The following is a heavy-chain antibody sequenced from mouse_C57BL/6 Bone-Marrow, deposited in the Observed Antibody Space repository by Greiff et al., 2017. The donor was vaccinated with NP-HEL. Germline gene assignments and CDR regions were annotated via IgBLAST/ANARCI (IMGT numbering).Heavy chain of an antibody. CDR1: GFTFSDYY. CDR2: ISNGGGST. Sequence: VQLKQSGGGLVQPGGSLKLSCAASGFTFSDYYMYWVRQTPEKRLEWVAYISNGGGSTYYPDTVKGRFTISRDNAKNTLYLQMSRLKSEDTAMYYCARSSGSLYYYAMDYWGQGTSVTVSS. CDR3: ARSSGSLYYYAMDY. D-gene: IGHD3-2*02. V-gene: IGHV5-12*01. J-gene: IGHJ4*01.